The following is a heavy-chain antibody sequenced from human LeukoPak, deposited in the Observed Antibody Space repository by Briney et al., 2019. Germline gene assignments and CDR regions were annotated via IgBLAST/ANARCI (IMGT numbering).Heavy chain of an antibody. CDR1: GFTFSSYS. J-gene: IGHJ4*02. Sequence: GGSLRLSCAASGFTFSSYSMNWVRQAPGKGLEWVSFITPGGASTSYADSVKGRFTISRDNPRNTLYMQMNSLRDEDTALYYCAVMHGYYDGSGYWVQWGQGTLVTVSS. CDR3: AVMHGYYDGSGYWVQ. V-gene: IGHV3-23*01. CDR2: ITPGGAST. D-gene: IGHD3-22*01.